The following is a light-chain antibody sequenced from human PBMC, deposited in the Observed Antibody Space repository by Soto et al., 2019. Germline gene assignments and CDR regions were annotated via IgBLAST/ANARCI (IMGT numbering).Light chain of an antibody. CDR2: LNSDGSH. J-gene: IGLJ3*02. CDR1: SGQSTYD. V-gene: IGLV4-69*01. CDR3: QTWGTGIRV. Sequence: QLVLTQSPSASASLGASVKLTCTLSSGQSTYDIAWHQQQPEKGPRYLMKLNSDGSHSKGDGIPARFSGSSSGPERYLTISSLQSEDEADYSCQTWGTGIRVFGGGTKLTVL.